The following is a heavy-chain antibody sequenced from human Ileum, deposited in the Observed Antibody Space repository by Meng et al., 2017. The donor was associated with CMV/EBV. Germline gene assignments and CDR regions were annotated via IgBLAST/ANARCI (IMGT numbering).Heavy chain of an antibody. Sequence: SGEAPGVPFRSSAMRWVRQPPGKGLEWVSAISTTDTYYADSVKGRFTISRDNSNNMLYLHMDSLRAEDSAIYYCAKDLIAVVGARADYWGHGTLVTVSS. V-gene: IGHV3-23*01. CDR2: ISTTDT. CDR1: GVPFRSSA. J-gene: IGHJ4*01. CDR3: AKDLIAVVGARADY. D-gene: IGHD6-19*01.